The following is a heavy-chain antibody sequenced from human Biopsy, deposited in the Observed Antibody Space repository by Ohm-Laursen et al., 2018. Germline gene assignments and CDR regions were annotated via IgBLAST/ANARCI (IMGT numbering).Heavy chain of an antibody. CDR2: ISPSSGGT. V-gene: IGHV1-2*02. CDR1: GFTFTDYF. D-gene: IGHD3-16*02. CDR3: ARDIMNPIGGLVARSDVFDV. J-gene: IGHJ3*01. Sequence: ASVKVSCKASGFTFTDYFLHWVRQAPGQGPGWMGWISPSSGGTNYAKKFQVRVTMIRDTSATTGYMELSSLRSDDTAVYYWARDIMNPIGGLVARSDVFDVWGRGTMVTVSS.